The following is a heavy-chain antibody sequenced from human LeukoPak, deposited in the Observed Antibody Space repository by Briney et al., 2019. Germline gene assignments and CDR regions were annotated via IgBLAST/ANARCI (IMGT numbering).Heavy chain of an antibody. Sequence: GGSLRLSCAASGFTFSSYGMHWVRQAPGKGLEWVAFIRYDGSNKYYADSVKGRFTISRDNSKNTLYLQMNSLRAEDTVVYYCAKEGSSGSYYNVLYYGMDVWGQGTTVTVSS. J-gene: IGHJ6*02. V-gene: IGHV3-30*02. CDR2: IRYDGSNK. D-gene: IGHD3-10*01. CDR1: GFTFSSYG. CDR3: AKEGSSGSYYNVLYYGMDV.